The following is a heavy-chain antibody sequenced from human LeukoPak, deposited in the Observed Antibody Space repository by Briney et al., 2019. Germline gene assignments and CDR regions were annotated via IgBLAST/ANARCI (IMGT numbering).Heavy chain of an antibody. CDR1: GGFISSYY. J-gene: IGHJ4*02. V-gene: IGHV4-59*01. Sequence: SETLSLTCTVSGGFISSYYWSWIRQPPGKGLEWIGYIYYSGSTNYNPSLKSRVTISVDTSKNQFSLKLSSVTAADTAVYYCARYPVLRYPFDYWGQGTLVTVSS. D-gene: IGHD3-9*01. CDR3: ARYPVLRYPFDY. CDR2: IYYSGST.